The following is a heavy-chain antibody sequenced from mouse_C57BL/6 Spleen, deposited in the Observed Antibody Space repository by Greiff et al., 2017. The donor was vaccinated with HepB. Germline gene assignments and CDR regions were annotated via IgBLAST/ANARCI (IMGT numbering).Heavy chain of an antibody. Sequence: QVQLQQSGAELVKPGASVKLSCKASGYTFTSYWMHWVKQRPGQGLEWIGMIHPNSGSTNYNEKFKSKGTLTVDKSSSTAYMQLSSLTSEDSAVYYCARLGRGSAMDYWGQGTSVTVSS. D-gene: IGHD3-1*01. J-gene: IGHJ4*01. CDR1: GYTFTSYW. CDR2: IHPNSGST. V-gene: IGHV1-64*01. CDR3: ARLGRGSAMDY.